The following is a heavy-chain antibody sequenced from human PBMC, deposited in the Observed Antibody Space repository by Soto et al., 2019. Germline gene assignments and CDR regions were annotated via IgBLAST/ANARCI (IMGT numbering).Heavy chain of an antibody. D-gene: IGHD4-4*01. J-gene: IGHJ6*03. V-gene: IGHV3-7*01. CDR2: IKQDGSEK. CDR3: ARNAMTTFYSFLDV. Sequence: ESGGGLVQPGGSLRLSCAASGFTFSSYWMSWVRQAPGKGLEWVANIKQDGSEKYYVDSVKGRFTISRDNAKNSLYLQMNSLRAEDTAVYYCARNAMTTFYSFLDVWGKGTTVTVSS. CDR1: GFTFSSYW.